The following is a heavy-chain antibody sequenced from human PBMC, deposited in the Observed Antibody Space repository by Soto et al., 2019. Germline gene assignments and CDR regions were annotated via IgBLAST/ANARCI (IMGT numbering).Heavy chain of an antibody. Sequence: QVQLQESGPGLVKPSETLSLTCTVSGGSISSYYWSWIRQPPGKGLEWIGYIYYSGSTNYNPSLRRRVTISVDTSKNQFFLKVSSVTAADTAVYYCARYVAGIGYFDYWGQGTLVTVPS. D-gene: IGHD6-19*01. J-gene: IGHJ4*02. CDR2: IYYSGST. V-gene: IGHV4-59*01. CDR3: ARYVAGIGYFDY. CDR1: GGSISSYY.